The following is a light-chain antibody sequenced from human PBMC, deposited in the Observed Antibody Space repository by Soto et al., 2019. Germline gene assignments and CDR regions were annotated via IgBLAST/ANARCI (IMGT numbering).Light chain of an antibody. CDR2: EVS. Sequence: QSALTQPPPASGSPGQSGTISCTGTSSDVGGYNYVSWYQQHPGKAPKLMIYEVSKRPSGVPDRFSGSKSGNTASLTVSGLQVEDEADYYCSSYAGSNRSVFGTGTKVTVL. V-gene: IGLV2-8*01. CDR1: SSDVGGYNY. J-gene: IGLJ1*01. CDR3: SSYAGSNRSV.